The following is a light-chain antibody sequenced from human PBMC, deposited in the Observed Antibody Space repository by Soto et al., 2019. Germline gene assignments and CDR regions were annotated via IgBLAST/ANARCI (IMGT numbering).Light chain of an antibody. Sequence: EIVLTQSPATLSLSPGARATLSCRASQSVSSSYLAWYQQKPGQAPRLLIYGASSRATGIPDRFSGSGSETDFTLTISRLEPEDFAVYYCQQYGNSPLTFGGGTKVDIK. CDR3: QQYGNSPLT. V-gene: IGKV3-20*01. J-gene: IGKJ4*01. CDR1: QSVSSSY. CDR2: GAS.